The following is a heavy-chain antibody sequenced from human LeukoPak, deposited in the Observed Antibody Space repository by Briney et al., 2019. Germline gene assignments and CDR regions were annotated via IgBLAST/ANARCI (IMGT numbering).Heavy chain of an antibody. CDR3: ARAGQDNDFWSGKVSTLFLDY. D-gene: IGHD3-3*01. CDR1: GYTFTGYY. J-gene: IGHJ4*02. V-gene: IGHV1-2*04. Sequence: PWASVKVSCKASGYTFTGYYMHWVRQAPGQGLEWMGWINPNSGGTNYAQKFQGWVTMTRDTSISTAYMELSRLRSDDTAVYCCARAGQDNDFWSGKVSTLFLDYWGQGTLVTVSS. CDR2: INPNSGGT.